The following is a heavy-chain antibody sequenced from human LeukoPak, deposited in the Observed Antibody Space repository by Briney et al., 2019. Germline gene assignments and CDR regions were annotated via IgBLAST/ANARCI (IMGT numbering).Heavy chain of an antibody. CDR2: IIPSGGVT. D-gene: IGHD4-23*01. CDR1: GYTLTTYY. CDR3: ARARYAGNQIDY. Sequence: ASVKGSCKASGYTLTTYYMHWVRQAPGQGLEWMGIIIPSGGVTIYAQKFQGRVTMTRDTSTSTVYMYLSSLRSEDTAVYYCARARYAGNQIDYWGQGTLVSVSS. J-gene: IGHJ4*02. V-gene: IGHV1-46*01.